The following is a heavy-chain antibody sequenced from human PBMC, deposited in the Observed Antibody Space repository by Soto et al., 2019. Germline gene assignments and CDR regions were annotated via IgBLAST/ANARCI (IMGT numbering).Heavy chain of an antibody. CDR2: INHSGRT. V-gene: IGHV4-34*01. J-gene: IGHJ4*02. Sequence: QVQLQQWGAGLLKPSETLSLTCAVYGGSFSGYYWSWIRQPPGKGLEWIGEINHSGRTKYNPSLNSRVTILVDTSKNQFSLKLSSVTAADTAVYYCTRGLTTVTTVRFYDYWGQGTLVTVSS. CDR3: TRGLTTVTTVRFYDY. CDR1: GGSFSGYY. D-gene: IGHD4-17*01.